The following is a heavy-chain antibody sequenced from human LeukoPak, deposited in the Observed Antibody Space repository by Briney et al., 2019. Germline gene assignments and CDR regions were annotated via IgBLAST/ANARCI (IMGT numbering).Heavy chain of an antibody. Sequence: SETLSLTCTVSGGSISSSSYYWGWIRQPPGKGLEWIGSIYYSGSTYYNPSLKSRVTISVDTSKNQFSLRLSSVNAADTAVYYCARDILATSIAAPYYWGQGTLVTVSS. CDR1: GGSISSSSYY. D-gene: IGHD6-13*01. CDR3: ARDILATSIAAPYY. J-gene: IGHJ4*02. CDR2: IYYSGST. V-gene: IGHV4-39*07.